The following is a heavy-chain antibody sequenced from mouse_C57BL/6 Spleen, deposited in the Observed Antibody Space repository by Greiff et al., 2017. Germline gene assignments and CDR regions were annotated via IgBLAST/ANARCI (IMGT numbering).Heavy chain of an antibody. CDR3: ARDRGWYFDV. Sequence: EVKLMESGGDLVKPGGSLKLSCAASGFTFSDYYMAWVRQVPEKGLEWVANINYDGSSTYYLDSLKSRFIISRDNAKNILYLQMSSLKSEDTATDYCARDRGWYFDVWGTGTTVTVSS. J-gene: IGHJ1*03. V-gene: IGHV5-16*01. CDR2: INYDGSST. D-gene: IGHD3-3*01. CDR1: GFTFSDYY.